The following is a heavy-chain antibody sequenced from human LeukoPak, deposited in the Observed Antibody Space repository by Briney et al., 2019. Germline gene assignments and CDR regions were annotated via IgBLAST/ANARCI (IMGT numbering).Heavy chain of an antibody. J-gene: IGHJ4*02. CDR2: ISSSGRTM. CDR3: ARVGPYYDLDN. Sequence: PGGSLRLSCAASGFTFDHYYMTWIRQAPGKGLEWVSYISSSGRTMFYADSVKGRFTVSRGNAKNSLYLQMNTLRAEDTAVYYCARVGPYYDLDNWGQGTLVTVSS. CDR1: GFTFDHYY. D-gene: IGHD3-3*01. V-gene: IGHV3-11*01.